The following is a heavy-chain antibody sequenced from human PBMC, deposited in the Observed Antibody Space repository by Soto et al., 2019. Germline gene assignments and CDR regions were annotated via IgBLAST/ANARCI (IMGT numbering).Heavy chain of an antibody. CDR1: GGSISSGGYY. Sequence: SLTCTVSGGSISSGGYYWSWIRQHPGKGLEWIGYIYYSGSTYYNPSLKSRVTISVDTSKNQFSLKLSSVTAADTAVYYCARYSSSVYYFDYWGQGTLVTVSS. CDR3: ARYSSSVYYFDY. CDR2: IYYSGST. J-gene: IGHJ4*02. V-gene: IGHV4-31*03. D-gene: IGHD6-6*01.